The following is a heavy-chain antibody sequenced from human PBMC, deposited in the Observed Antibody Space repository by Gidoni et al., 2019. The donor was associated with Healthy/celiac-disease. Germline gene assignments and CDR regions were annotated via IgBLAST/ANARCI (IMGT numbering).Heavy chain of an antibody. V-gene: IGHV3-30*18. Sequence: AVISYDGSNKYYADSVKGRFTISRDNSKNTLYLQMNSLRAEDTAVYYCAKIGLAGATDYWGQGTLVTVSS. CDR3: AKIGLAGATDY. J-gene: IGHJ4*02. CDR2: ISYDGSNK. D-gene: IGHD1-26*01.